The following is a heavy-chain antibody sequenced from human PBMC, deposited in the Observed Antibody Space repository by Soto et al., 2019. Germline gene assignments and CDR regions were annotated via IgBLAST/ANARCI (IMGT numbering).Heavy chain of an antibody. J-gene: IGHJ4*02. CDR1: GFSFSSYV. CDR2: TSYDGNNR. D-gene: IGHD2-21*02. Sequence: QVRLVESGGGVVQPGRSLRLSCAGSGFSFSSYVLSWVRQAPGRGLEWVAATSYDGNNRYYADSVKGRFIISRDNSKNTLDLEMETPRPEDTAVYYCAGVYYGGDSVNNFWGQGTPATVSS. CDR3: AGVYYGGDSVNNF. V-gene: IGHV3-30-3*01.